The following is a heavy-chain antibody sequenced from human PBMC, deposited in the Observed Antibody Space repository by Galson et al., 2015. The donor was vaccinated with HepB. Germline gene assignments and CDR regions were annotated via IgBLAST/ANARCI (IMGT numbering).Heavy chain of an antibody. CDR1: GFSLSTGGMC. D-gene: IGHD3-10*01. CDR3: ARIGGSYSAFDY. V-gene: IGHV2-70*11. CDR2: IDWDDDK. Sequence: PALVKPTPTLTLTCTFSGFSLSTGGMCVSWIRQPPGKALEWLARIDWDDDKYYSTSLKPRLTISKDTSKNQVALTMTNIDPVDTATYYCARIGGSYSAFDYWGQGTPVTVSS. J-gene: IGHJ4*02.